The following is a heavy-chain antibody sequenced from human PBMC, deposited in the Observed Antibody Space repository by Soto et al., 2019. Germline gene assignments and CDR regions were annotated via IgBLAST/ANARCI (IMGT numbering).Heavy chain of an antibody. CDR1: GASISSTNW. V-gene: IGHV4-4*02. CDR2: IYHTGST. J-gene: IGHJ4*02. D-gene: IGHD2-15*01. Sequence: QVQLQESGPRLVKPSGTLSLTCAVSGASISSTNWWTWVRQPPGKGLEWIGEIYHTGSTKYNPSLKRRVTISLDKSNTQSSLILSSATAADPAVYYWATLPPRTVVVVLPILTWGQGTLVTVSS. CDR3: ATLPPRTVVVVLPILT.